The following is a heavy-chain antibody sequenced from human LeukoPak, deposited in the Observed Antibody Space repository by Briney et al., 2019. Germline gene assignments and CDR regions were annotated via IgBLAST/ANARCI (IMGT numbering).Heavy chain of an antibody. J-gene: IGHJ4*02. CDR1: GFTFNSYA. CDR2: ISSNGGST. V-gene: IGHV3-64*01. D-gene: IGHD4-17*01. CDR3: ARVGSSGNYGDYHFDY. Sequence: GGSLRLSCAASGFTFNSYAMHWVRQAPGKGLEYVSAISSNGGSTYYANSVKGRFTISRDNSKNTLHLQMGSLRAEDMAVYYCARVGSSGNYGDYHFDYWGQGTLVTVSS.